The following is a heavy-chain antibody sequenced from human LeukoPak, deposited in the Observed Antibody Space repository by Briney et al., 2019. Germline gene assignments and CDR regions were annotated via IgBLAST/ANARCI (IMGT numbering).Heavy chain of an antibody. CDR3: ASVTYDYVWGSYRYPEYYFDY. V-gene: IGHV4-39*01. Sequence: PSETLSLTCTVSGGSISSGSYYWVWIRQPPGKGLEWIGSIYYSGTTSYNPSLKSRVIISVDTSKNQFSLKLSSVTAADTAVYYCASVTYDYVWGSYRYPEYYFDYWGQGTLVTVSS. CDR2: IYYSGTT. J-gene: IGHJ4*02. CDR1: GGSISSGSYY. D-gene: IGHD3-16*02.